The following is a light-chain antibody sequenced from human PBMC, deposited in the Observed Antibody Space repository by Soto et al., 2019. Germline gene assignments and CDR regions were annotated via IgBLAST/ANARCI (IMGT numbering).Light chain of an antibody. Sequence: DIPMTQSPSTLSAFVGDRVTITCRASQSITGWLAWYQQKPGKAPKLLIYDASSLEVGVPSRFSGSGSGTEFTLTISSLQPDDFATYYCHHYTRMFGQGTKVEVK. J-gene: IGKJ1*01. CDR1: QSITGW. CDR3: HHYTRM. V-gene: IGKV1-5*01. CDR2: DAS.